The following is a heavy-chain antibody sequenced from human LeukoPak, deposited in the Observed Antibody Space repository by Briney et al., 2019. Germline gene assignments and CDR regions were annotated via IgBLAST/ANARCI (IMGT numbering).Heavy chain of an antibody. V-gene: IGHV1-18*01. Sequence: GASVKVPCKASGYTFTSYAMNWVRQAPGQGLEWMGWISAYNGNTNYAQNLQGRVTMTTDTSTTTAYMELRSLRSDDTAVYYCARRQFVTSDFDYWGQGTLVTVSS. CDR2: ISAYNGNT. J-gene: IGHJ4*02. CDR1: GYTFTSYA. D-gene: IGHD3-16*02. CDR3: ARRQFVTSDFDY.